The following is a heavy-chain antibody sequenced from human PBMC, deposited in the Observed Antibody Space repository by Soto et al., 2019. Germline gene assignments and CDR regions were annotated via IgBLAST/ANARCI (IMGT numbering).Heavy chain of an antibody. CDR2: IYHTGST. Sequence: PSETLSLTCSVSGGSINGGSYYWSWIRQPPGKGLEWIGYIYHTGSTYYNPSLKSRVTISVDTSKNQFSLKLSSVTVADTAVYYCARDRVGRIGNTRGYYFNYWGPGTLVTVSS. CDR1: GGSINGGSYY. CDR3: ARDRVGRIGNTRGYYFNY. D-gene: IGHD1-26*01. V-gene: IGHV4-30-4*01. J-gene: IGHJ4*02.